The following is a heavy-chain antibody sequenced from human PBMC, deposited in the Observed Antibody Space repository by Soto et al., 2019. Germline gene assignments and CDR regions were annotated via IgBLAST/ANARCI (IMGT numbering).Heavy chain of an antibody. D-gene: IGHD3-3*01. CDR2: ISAYNGNT. CDR1: GYTFTSYG. V-gene: IGHV1-18*04. Sequence: QVQLVQSGAEVKKPGASVKVSCKASGYTFTSYGISWVRQAPGQGLEWMGWISAYNGNTNYAQKLQGRATRPTDSTPSAAYMDLGSLESVDTGVYYCAREVEYYAFWKGPPGWYFNLWGRSTLVTVSS. J-gene: IGHJ2*01. CDR3: AREVEYYAFWKGPPGWYFNL.